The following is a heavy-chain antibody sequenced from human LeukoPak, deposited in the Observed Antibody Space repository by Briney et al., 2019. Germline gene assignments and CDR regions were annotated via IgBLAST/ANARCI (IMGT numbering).Heavy chain of an antibody. CDR3: ARENHYAGPFDP. J-gene: IGHJ5*02. CDR1: GLTVSNNY. Sequence: GGSLRLSCAASGLTVSNNYMSWVRQPPGKGLEWVSVIYSGGGTYYADSVKGRFTISRDNSRNTLYLQMNSLRAEDTAVYYCARENHYAGPFDPWGQGTLVTVSS. V-gene: IGHV3-66*01. CDR2: IYSGGGT. D-gene: IGHD3-16*01.